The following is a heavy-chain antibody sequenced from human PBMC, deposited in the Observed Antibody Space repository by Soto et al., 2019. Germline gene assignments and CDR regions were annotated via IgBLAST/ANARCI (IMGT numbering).Heavy chain of an antibody. Sequence: QVQLQESGTGLVKPSQTLSLICTVSGGFISNGDYHWSWIRQPPGKGLEWIGYTYPSGSTYYNASLKSRVTISIDASKNQFSLKLNSVTAADTAVYYCAREGGYDSPHGCWGQGTMVTVSS. D-gene: IGHD5-12*01. V-gene: IGHV4-30-4*01. CDR3: AREGGYDSPHGC. J-gene: IGHJ4*02. CDR1: GGFISNGDYH. CDR2: TYPSGST.